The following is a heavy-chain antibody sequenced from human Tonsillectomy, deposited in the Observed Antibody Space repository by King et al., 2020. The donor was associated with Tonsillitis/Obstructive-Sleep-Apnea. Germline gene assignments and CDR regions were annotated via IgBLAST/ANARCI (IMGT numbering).Heavy chain of an antibody. Sequence: TLQESGPTLVKPTQTLTQTCTFSGFSLTTSGVGVGWIRQPPGKALEWLVLIYWDDDKRYSPSLKSRLTVTKDTSKNQVVLTMTDMDPVDTATYYCALSRNCSGPTCYTWFDPWGQGTLVTVSS. CDR3: ALSRNCSGPTCYTWFDP. D-gene: IGHD2-2*02. CDR2: IYWDDDK. J-gene: IGHJ5*02. V-gene: IGHV2-5*02. CDR1: GFSLTTSGVG.